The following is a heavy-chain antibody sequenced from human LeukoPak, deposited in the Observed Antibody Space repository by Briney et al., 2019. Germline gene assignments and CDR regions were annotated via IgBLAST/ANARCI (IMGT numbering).Heavy chain of an antibody. CDR1: GGSISSYY. Sequence: SETLSLTCTVSGGSISSYYWSWIRQPAGTALEWIGRIYTSGTITYNPSLRSRVTMSVDTSKNQFSLKLSSVTAADTAVYYCARDSGTTGEVKFDPWGQGTLVTVSS. V-gene: IGHV4-4*07. J-gene: IGHJ5*02. D-gene: IGHD3-10*01. CDR2: IYTSGTI. CDR3: ARDSGTTGEVKFDP.